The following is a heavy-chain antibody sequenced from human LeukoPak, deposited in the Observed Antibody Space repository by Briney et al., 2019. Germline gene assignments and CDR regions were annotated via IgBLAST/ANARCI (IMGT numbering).Heavy chain of an antibody. V-gene: IGHV1-18*01. J-gene: IGHJ6*02. D-gene: IGHD4-17*01. CDR3: ARVYGDYGLPSYYYYYGMDV. CDR2: ISAYNGNT. Sequence: ASVKVSCKASGYTFTSYGISWVRQAPGQGLEWMGWISAYNGNTNYAQKLQGRVTMTTDTSTSTAYMELRSLRSDDTAVYYCARVYGDYGLPSYYYYYGMDVWGQGTTVTVSS. CDR1: GYTFTSYG.